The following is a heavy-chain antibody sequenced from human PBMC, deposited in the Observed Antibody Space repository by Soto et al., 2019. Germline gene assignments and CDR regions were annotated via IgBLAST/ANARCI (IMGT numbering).Heavy chain of an antibody. CDR1: GGSISSYY. CDR3: ARTGPYYYDSSGNWGMDV. V-gene: IGHV4-59*01. CDR2: IYYSGST. D-gene: IGHD3-22*01. J-gene: IGHJ6*02. Sequence: SEILSLPCTVSGGSISSYYWSWIRQTPGKGLEWIGYIYYSGSTNYNPSLKSRVTISVDTSKNQFSLKLSSVTAADTAVYYCARTGPYYYDSSGNWGMDVWGQGTTVTVSS.